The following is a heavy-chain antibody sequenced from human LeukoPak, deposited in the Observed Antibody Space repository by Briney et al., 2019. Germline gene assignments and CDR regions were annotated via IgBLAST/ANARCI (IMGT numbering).Heavy chain of an antibody. V-gene: IGHV4-34*01. CDR3: ASKVGATLYRFDP. CDR2: INHSGST. J-gene: IGHJ5*02. Sequence: SETLSLTCAVYGGSFSGYYWSGISQPPGKGLEWIGEINHSGSTNYNPSLKSRVTISVDTYKNQFSQMLSSMTAADTAVYYCASKVGATLYRFDPWGQGTLVTVSS. CDR1: GGSFSGYY. D-gene: IGHD1-26*01.